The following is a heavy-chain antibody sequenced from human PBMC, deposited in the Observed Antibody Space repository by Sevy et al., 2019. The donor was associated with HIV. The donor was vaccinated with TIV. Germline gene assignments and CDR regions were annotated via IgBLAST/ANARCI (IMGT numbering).Heavy chain of an antibody. CDR1: GFTFSSYA. V-gene: IGHV3-23*01. Sequence: GGSLRLSCAASGFTFSSYAMSWVRQAPGKGLEWVSAISGSGGSTYYADSVKGRFTISRDNSKNTLYLQMNSLRAEDTAVYYCAKDMLTYYDILTGYPYYYYYGMDVWGQGTTVTVSS. D-gene: IGHD3-9*01. CDR2: ISGSGGST. J-gene: IGHJ6*02. CDR3: AKDMLTYYDILTGYPYYYYYGMDV.